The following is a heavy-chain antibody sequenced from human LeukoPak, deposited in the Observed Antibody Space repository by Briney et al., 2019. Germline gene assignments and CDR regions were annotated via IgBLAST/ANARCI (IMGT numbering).Heavy chain of an antibody. Sequence: SETLSLTCAVSGGSISSGGYSRNWIRQPPGKGLEWIGYIYQSGSTYYNSSLKSRVTISVDRSKNQFSLKLSSVTAADTAVYYCARGSARGYQIDYWGQGTLVTVSS. CDR1: GGSISSGGYS. D-gene: IGHD5-18*01. J-gene: IGHJ4*02. CDR3: ARGSARGYQIDY. V-gene: IGHV4-30-2*01. CDR2: IYQSGST.